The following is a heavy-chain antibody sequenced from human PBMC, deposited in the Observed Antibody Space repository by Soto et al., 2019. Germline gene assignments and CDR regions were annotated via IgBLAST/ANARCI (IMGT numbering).Heavy chain of an antibody. V-gene: IGHV3-23*01. D-gene: IGHD2-15*01. Sequence: VQLLESGGGLVQPGGSLRLSCAASGFTFSSYAMSWVRQAPGKGLEGVSAISGSGGSTYYADSVKGRFTISGESSKNTLYLQMNSLRAEDTAVYFCAKSMIKRCKFDYWGQGAMVTVFS. J-gene: IGHJ4*02. CDR1: GFTFSSYA. CDR3: AKSMIKRCKFDY. CDR2: ISGSGGST.